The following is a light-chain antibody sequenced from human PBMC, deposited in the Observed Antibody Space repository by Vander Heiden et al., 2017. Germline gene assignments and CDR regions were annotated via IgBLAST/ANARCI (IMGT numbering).Light chain of an antibody. CDR3: QSFDSSLSAYV. V-gene: IGLV1-40*01. CDR2: HNN. Sequence: QSVLTQPPSVSGAPGQKVTISCTASSSNIGAGYDVQWYQQLPGAVPKLLIYHNNNRPSGVPDRFSVSDSGTSASLAITGLQAEDEADYYCQSFDSSLSAYVFGPGTTVTVL. CDR1: SSNIGAGYD. J-gene: IGLJ1*01.